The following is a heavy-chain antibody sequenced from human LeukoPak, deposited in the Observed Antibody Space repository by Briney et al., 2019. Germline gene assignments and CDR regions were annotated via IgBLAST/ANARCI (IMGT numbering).Heavy chain of an antibody. Sequence: ASVKVSCKASGYTFTGYYMHWVRQAPGQGLEWMGWINPNSGGTNYAQKFQGRVTMTRDTSISTTYMELSRLRSEDTAVYYCARVGGLLWFGDAFDIWGQGTMVTVSS. CDR2: INPNSGGT. J-gene: IGHJ3*02. D-gene: IGHD3-10*01. V-gene: IGHV1-2*02. CDR3: ARVGGLLWFGDAFDI. CDR1: GYTFTGYY.